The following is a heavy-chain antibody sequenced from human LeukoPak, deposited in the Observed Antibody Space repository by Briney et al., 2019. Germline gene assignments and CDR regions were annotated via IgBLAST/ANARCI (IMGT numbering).Heavy chain of an antibody. CDR1: GYTFTSYG. Sequence: ASVKVSCKASGYTFTSYGISWVRQAPGQGLEWMGWISAYNGNTNYAQKLQGRVTMTTDTSTSTAYMELRSLRSDDTAVDFCARDGGTAGYSSGSDYWGQGTLVTVSS. V-gene: IGHV1-18*01. J-gene: IGHJ4*02. D-gene: IGHD5-18*01. CDR3: ARDGGTAGYSSGSDY. CDR2: ISAYNGNT.